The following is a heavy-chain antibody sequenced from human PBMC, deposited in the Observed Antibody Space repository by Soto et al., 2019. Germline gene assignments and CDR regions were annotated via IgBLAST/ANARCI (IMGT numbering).Heavy chain of an antibody. D-gene: IGHD5-18*01. J-gene: IGHJ4*02. V-gene: IGHV3-33*01. CDR3: ARGYNGADY. CDR1: GFTFSSYG. CDR2: IWYDGSNE. Sequence: GSLRLSCAASGFTFSSYGMKWVRQAPGKGLEWVAVIWYDGSNEYYADSVSGRFNISRDSSNNTLFLQMKSLTAEDTAVYYGARGYNGADYWGQGA.